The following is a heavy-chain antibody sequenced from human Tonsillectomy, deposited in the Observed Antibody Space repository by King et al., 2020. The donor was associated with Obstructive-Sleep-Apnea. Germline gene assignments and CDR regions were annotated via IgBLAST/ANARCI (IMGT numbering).Heavy chain of an antibody. CDR1: GFIFSNYG. D-gene: IGHD6-25*01. V-gene: IGHV3-30*02. CDR3: GKSVGDVYSSACPDN. CDR2: IRYDGTNR. Sequence: VQLVESVGGVVQPGGSLRLSCTASGFIFSNYGMHWVRQAPGKGLEWVAFIRYDGTNRYYADSVKGRFTISRDNSKNTLYLQMSSLRAEDTAIYYCGKSVGDVYSSACPDNWGQGNLVSVSS. J-gene: IGHJ4*02.